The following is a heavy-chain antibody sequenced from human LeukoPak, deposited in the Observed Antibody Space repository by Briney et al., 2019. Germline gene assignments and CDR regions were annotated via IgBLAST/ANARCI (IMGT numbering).Heavy chain of an antibody. V-gene: IGHV1-8*03. CDR3: ARAMGMRDFDY. CDR1: GYTFTGYY. J-gene: IGHJ4*02. CDR2: MNPDSGNT. Sequence: ASVKVSCKASGYTFTGYYMHWVRQAPGQGLEWMGWMNPDSGNTGYAQKFQGRVTITRNTSISTAYMELSSLRSEDTAVYYCARAMGMRDFDYWGQGTLVTVSS. D-gene: IGHD6-13*01.